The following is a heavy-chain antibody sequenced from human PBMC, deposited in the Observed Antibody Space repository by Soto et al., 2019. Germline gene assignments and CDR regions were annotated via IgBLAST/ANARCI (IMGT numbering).Heavy chain of an antibody. J-gene: IGHJ5*02. CDR2: IYYSGST. Sequence: ASETLSLTCTFSGGSIISGDYYWSWIRQPPGKGLEWIGYIYYSGSTYYNPSLKSRVTISVDMSKNQFSLKLSSVTAADTAVYYCAREGPLIAAAVTNNWFDPWGQGTLVTVSS. CDR1: GGSIISGDYY. V-gene: IGHV4-30-4*01. D-gene: IGHD6-13*01. CDR3: AREGPLIAAAVTNNWFDP.